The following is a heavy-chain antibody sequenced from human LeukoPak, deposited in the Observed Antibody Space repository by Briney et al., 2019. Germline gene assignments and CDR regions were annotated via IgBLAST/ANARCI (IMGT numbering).Heavy chain of an antibody. V-gene: IGHV4-59*01. J-gene: IGHJ4*02. CDR2: IYYSGST. CDR1: GGSISSYY. Sequence: SETLSLTCTVSGGSISSYYWSWIRQPPGKGLECIGYIYYSGSTNYNPPLKSRVTISVDTSKNQFSLKLSSVTAADTAVYYCARVKRKYQVLKPLHETPSHYFDYWGQGTLVTVSS. CDR3: ARVKRKYQVLKPLHETPSHYFDY. D-gene: IGHD2-2*01.